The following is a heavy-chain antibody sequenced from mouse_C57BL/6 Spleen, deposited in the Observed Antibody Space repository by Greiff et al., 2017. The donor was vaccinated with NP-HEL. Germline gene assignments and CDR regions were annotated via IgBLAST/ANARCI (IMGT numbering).Heavy chain of an antibody. CDR3: ARLTTVVAKGYFDV. V-gene: IGHV5-6*01. J-gene: IGHJ1*03. Sequence: EVQGVESGGDLVKPGGSLKLSCAASGFTFSSYGMSWVRQTPDKRLEWVATISSGGSYTYYPDSVKGRFTISRDNAKNTLYLQRSSLKSEDTAMYYCARLTTVVAKGYFDVWGTGTTVTVSS. CDR1: GFTFSSYG. D-gene: IGHD1-1*01. CDR2: ISSGGSYT.